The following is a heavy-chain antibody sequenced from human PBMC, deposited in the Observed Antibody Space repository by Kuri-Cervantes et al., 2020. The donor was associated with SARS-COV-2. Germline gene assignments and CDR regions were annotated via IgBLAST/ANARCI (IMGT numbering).Heavy chain of an antibody. D-gene: IGHD6-19*01. V-gene: IGHV3-7*01. Sequence: GGSLRLSCAASGFTFRSCWMSWVRQAPGKGLEWVANIKQDGSEKYYVDSVKGRFTISRDNAKNSLYLQMNSLRAEDTAVYYCARDQGWLDPWWFDPWGQGTLVTVSS. CDR2: IKQDGSEK. CDR3: ARDQGWLDPWWFDP. J-gene: IGHJ5*02. CDR1: GFTFRSCW.